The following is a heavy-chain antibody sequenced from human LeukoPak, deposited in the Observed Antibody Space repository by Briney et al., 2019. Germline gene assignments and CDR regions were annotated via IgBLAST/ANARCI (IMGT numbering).Heavy chain of an antibody. CDR2: INPNSGGT. CDR3: ARDPLYCSGGSCHTNWFDP. J-gene: IGHJ5*02. D-gene: IGHD2-15*01. Sequence: ASVKVSCKASGYTFTGYYMHWVRQAPGQGLEWMGRINPNSGGTDYAQKFQGRVTMTRDTSISTAYRELSRLRSDDTAVYYCARDPLYCSGGSCHTNWFDPWGQGTLVTVSS. CDR1: GYTFTGYY. V-gene: IGHV1-2*06.